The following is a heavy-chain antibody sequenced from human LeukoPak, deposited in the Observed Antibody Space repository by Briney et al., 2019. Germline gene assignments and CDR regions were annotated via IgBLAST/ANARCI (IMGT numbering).Heavy chain of an antibody. CDR3: AKALIAVRRDAFDI. Sequence: GGSLRLSCAVSGFTFSSYAMSWVRQAPGKGREWVSAISGSGGSTYYADSVKGRFTISRDNSKHTLYLQMNSLRAEDTAVYYCAKALIAVRRDAFDIWGQGTMVTVSS. J-gene: IGHJ3*02. D-gene: IGHD3-22*01. CDR2: ISGSGGST. CDR1: GFTFSSYA. V-gene: IGHV3-23*01.